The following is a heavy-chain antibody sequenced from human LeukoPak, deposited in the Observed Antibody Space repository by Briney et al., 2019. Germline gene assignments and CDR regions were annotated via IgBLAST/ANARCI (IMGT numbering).Heavy chain of an antibody. CDR1: GFTFSSYA. CDR3: AKDRGSSWSPDY. J-gene: IGHJ4*02. D-gene: IGHD6-13*01. CDR2: ISYDGSNK. V-gene: IGHV3-30*04. Sequence: AGRSLRLSCAASGFTFSSYAMHWVRQAPGKGLEWVAVISYDGSNKYYADSVKGRFTISRDNSKNTLYLQMNSLRAEDTAVYYCAKDRGSSWSPDYWGQGTLVTVSS.